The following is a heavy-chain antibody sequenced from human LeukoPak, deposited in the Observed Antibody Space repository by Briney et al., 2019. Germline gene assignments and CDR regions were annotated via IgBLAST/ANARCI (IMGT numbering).Heavy chain of an antibody. CDR3: ARDYYGSVSFDY. CDR1: GYTFTGYY. CDR2: INPNSGGT. D-gene: IGHD3-10*01. Sequence: GASVKVSRKASGYTFTGYYMHWVRQAPGQGLEWMGWINPNSGGTNYAQKFQGRVTMTRDTSISTAYMELSRLRSDDTAVYYCARDYYGSVSFDYWGQGTLVTVSS. J-gene: IGHJ4*02. V-gene: IGHV1-2*02.